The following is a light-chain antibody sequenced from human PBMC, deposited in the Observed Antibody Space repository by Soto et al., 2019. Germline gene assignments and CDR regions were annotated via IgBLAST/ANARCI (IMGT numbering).Light chain of an antibody. J-gene: IGLJ1*01. CDR2: GVT. CDR3: FSHRSGDSHV. V-gene: IGLV2-14*01. CDR1: SSDIGAYDS. Sequence: QSALTQTPSASGSRGQSVTISCTGTSSDIGAYDSVSWYQHHPGKAPRALIYGVTNRPSGVSNRFSGSKTGNTASLTISGLQAEDEADYYCFSHRSGDSHVFGTGTKVTV.